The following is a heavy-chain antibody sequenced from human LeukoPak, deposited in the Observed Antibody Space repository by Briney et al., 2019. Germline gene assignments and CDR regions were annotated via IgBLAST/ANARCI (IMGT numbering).Heavy chain of an antibody. V-gene: IGHV3-30*18. CDR3: AKGCSSTSCAKEFDL. CDR2: SSYDGGHI. J-gene: IGHJ5*02. CDR1: GFXFDNYG. Sequence: GRSLRLSCAGSGFXFDNYGMHWVRQAPGRGLKWVAGSSYDGGHIYYGDSMKGRFIISRDKSKSTVYMEMSSLRAEDTAVYYCAKGCSSTSCAKEFDLWGQGTLVTVSS. D-gene: IGHD2-2*01.